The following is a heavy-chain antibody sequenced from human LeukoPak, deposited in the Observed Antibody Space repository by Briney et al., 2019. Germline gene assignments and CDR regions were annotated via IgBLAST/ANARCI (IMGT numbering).Heavy chain of an antibody. CDR2: TNPNSGGT. V-gene: IGHV1-2*02. D-gene: IGHD3-16*02. CDR3: ARASDLYDYVWGGYRYYFDY. J-gene: IGHJ4*02. Sequence: ASVKVSCKASGYTFTGYYMHWVRQAPGQGLEWMGWTNPNSGGTNYAQKFQGGVTMTRDTSISTAYMELSRLRSDDTAVYYCARASDLYDYVWGGYRYYFDYWGQGTLVTVSS. CDR1: GYTFTGYY.